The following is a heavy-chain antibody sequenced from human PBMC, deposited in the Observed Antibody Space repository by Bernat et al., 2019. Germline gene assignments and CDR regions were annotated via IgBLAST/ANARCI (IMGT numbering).Heavy chain of an antibody. V-gene: IGHV3-73*01. CDR2: IRSKANSYAT. D-gene: IGHD3-3*01. J-gene: IGHJ5*02. CDR3: TSFITIFGDNWFDP. CDR1: GFTFSGSA. Sequence: EVQLVESGGGLVQPGGSLKLSCAASGFTFSGSAMHWVRQASGKGLEWVGRIRSKANSYATAYAASVKGRFTTSRDDSKNTAYLQMNSLKTEDTAVYYCTSFITIFGDNWFDPWGQGTLVTVSS.